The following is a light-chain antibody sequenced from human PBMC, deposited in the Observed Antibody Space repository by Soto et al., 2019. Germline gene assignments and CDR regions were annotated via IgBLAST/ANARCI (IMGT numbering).Light chain of an antibody. J-gene: IGKJ1*01. Sequence: EIVMTQSPATLSVSNGERATLSCRASQSVSSNLAWYQQKPGQAPRLLIYGASTRATGIPARFSGSGSGTEFTLTISSLQSEDFAVYYCQQYNNWRWTFGQGTKVDIK. CDR2: GAS. V-gene: IGKV3-15*01. CDR1: QSVSSN. CDR3: QQYNNWRWT.